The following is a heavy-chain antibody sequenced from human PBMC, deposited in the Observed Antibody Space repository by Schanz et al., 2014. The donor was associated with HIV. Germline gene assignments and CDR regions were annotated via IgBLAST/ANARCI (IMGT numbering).Heavy chain of an antibody. V-gene: IGHV3-11*04. D-gene: IGHD2-15*01. Sequence: PGGSLRLSCAASGFTFTDNYMSWIRQAPGKGLEWLSYISVNGATREYADSVKGRFTISRDNARNSLYLQIRSLRAEDTAVYYCARGGLGVVAEGNAFDLWGQGTLVTVSS. CDR2: ISVNGATR. J-gene: IGHJ3*01. CDR1: GFTFTDNY. CDR3: ARGGLGVVAEGNAFDL.